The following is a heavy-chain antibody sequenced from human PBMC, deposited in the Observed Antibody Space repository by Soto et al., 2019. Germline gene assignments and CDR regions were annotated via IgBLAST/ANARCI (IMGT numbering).Heavy chain of an antibody. CDR2: IFYSGST. J-gene: IGHJ4*02. Sequence: SETLSLTCTVSGGSISSNYWSWIRQPPGKGLEWIGYIFYSGSTNYNPSLKSRVTISADTSKNQFSLKLSSVTAADTAVYYCARVGGITGTTFDYWGQGILVTVS. CDR3: ARVGGITGTTFDY. V-gene: IGHV4-59*01. D-gene: IGHD1-7*01. CDR1: GGSISSNY.